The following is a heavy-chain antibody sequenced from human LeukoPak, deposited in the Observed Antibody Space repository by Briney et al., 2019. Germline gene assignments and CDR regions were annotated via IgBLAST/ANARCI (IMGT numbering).Heavy chain of an antibody. CDR1: GFTFSNYA. CDR2: ISGSGGAT. D-gene: IGHD3-10*01. CDR3: AKDGYYYSSGSPNWFDP. Sequence: GGSLRLSCAVSGFTFSNYAMSWVRQTPGKGLEWVSGISGSGGATYYADSVKGRFTISRDNSKNTLYLQMNSLRAEDTAVYYCAKDGYYYSSGSPNWFDPWGQGTLVTVSS. V-gene: IGHV3-23*01. J-gene: IGHJ5*02.